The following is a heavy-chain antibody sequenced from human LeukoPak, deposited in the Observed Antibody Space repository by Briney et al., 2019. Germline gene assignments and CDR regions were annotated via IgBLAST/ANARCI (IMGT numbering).Heavy chain of an antibody. D-gene: IGHD3-9*01. J-gene: IGHJ5*02. CDR3: ARRADWYNWFDP. V-gene: IGHV3-7*01. CDR2: IKQDGSEK. Sequence: GGSLRLSCVASGFTFSSYWMSWVRQAPGKGLEWVANIKQDGSEKYYVDSVKGRFTISRDNAKNSLYLQMNSLRAEDTAVYYCARRADWYNWFDPWGQGTLVTVSS. CDR1: GFTFSSYW.